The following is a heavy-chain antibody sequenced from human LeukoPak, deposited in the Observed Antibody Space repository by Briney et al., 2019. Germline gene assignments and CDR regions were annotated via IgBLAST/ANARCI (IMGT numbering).Heavy chain of an antibody. Sequence: ASVKVSCKASGYTFTSYYMHWVRQAPGQGLEGMGIINPSGGSTSYAQKFQGRVTMTRDTSTSTVYMELSSLRSEDTAVYYCAREREAWLVRGWFDPWGQGTPVTVSS. CDR2: INPSGGST. V-gene: IGHV1-46*03. CDR3: AREREAWLVRGWFDP. J-gene: IGHJ5*02. D-gene: IGHD6-19*01. CDR1: GYTFTSYY.